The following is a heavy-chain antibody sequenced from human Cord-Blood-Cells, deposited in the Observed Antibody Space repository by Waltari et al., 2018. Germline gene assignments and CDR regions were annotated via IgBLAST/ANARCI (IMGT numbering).Heavy chain of an antibody. V-gene: IGHV4-31*03. J-gene: IGHJ4*02. D-gene: IGHD3-22*01. CDR2: IYYSGST. Sequence: QVQLQESGPGLVKPSQTLSLTCPVSGGSISRGGYYWSWLRQHPGKGLEWIGYIYYSGSTYYNPSLKSRVTISVDTSKNQFSLKLGSVTAADTAVYYCARGYYYDSSGYDYWGQGTLVTVSS. CDR1: GGSISRGGYY. CDR3: ARGYYYDSSGYDY.